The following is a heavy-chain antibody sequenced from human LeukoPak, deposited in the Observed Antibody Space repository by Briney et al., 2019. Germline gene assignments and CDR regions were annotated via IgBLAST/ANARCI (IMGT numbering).Heavy chain of an antibody. D-gene: IGHD3-22*01. CDR3: ARDSDYYYDSSAWGFDY. Sequence: ASVKVSCRVSGYTFTSYGISWVRQAPGQGLEWMGWISAYNGNTNYAQKLQGRVTMTTDTSTSTAYMELRSLRSDDTAVYYCARDSDYYYDSSAWGFDYWGQGTLVTVSS. V-gene: IGHV1-18*01. J-gene: IGHJ4*02. CDR2: ISAYNGNT. CDR1: GYTFTSYG.